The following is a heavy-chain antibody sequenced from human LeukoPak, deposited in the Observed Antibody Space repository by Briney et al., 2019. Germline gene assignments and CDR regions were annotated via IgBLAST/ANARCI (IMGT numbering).Heavy chain of an antibody. CDR2: IYYSGST. Sequence: SETLSLTCTVSGGSISSYYWSWIRQPPGKGLEWIGYIYYSGSTNYNPSLKSRVTISVDTSKNQFSLKLSSVTAADTAVYYCAREPGSGWYVAFDIWGQGTMVTVSS. J-gene: IGHJ3*02. CDR3: AREPGSGWYVAFDI. D-gene: IGHD6-19*01. CDR1: GGSISSYY. V-gene: IGHV4-59*01.